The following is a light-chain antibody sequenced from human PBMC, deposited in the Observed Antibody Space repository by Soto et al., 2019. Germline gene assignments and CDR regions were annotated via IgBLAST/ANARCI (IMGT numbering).Light chain of an antibody. CDR1: QAIRSA. J-gene: IGKJ1*01. V-gene: IGKV1-6*01. Sequence: IPLTQSPASLSASVGDRDTITCRASQAIRSALGWYQQKPGKVPKLLIYAASTLQSGVPSRFSGSGFGTDFTLTISRLQPEDFATYYCLLDFGYFWAFGQGTKVDIK. CDR2: AAS. CDR3: LLDFGYFWA.